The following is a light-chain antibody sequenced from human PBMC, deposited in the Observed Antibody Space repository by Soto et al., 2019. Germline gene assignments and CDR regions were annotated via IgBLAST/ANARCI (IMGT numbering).Light chain of an antibody. CDR1: TSDVGSYNY. CDR3: SSYAGSNNHVI. CDR2: EVS. V-gene: IGLV2-8*01. Sequence: QSVLTQPPSASGSPGQSVTISCTGTTSDVGSYNYVSWYQQHPGKAPKLIIYEVSKRPSGVPGRFSGSKSGNTASLTVSGLQAEDEADYYCSSYAGSNNHVIFGGGTKLTVL. J-gene: IGLJ2*01.